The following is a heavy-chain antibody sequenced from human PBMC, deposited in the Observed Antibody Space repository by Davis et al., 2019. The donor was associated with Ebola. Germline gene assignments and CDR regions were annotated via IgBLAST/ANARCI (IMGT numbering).Heavy chain of an antibody. CDR3: ASLYGGDSQY. Sequence: PSETLSLTCTVSGGSISSYYWSWIRQPPGKGLEWIGYIYYSGSTNYNPSLKSRVTISVDTSKNQFSLKLSSVTAADTAVYYCASLYGGDSQYWGQGTLVTVSS. D-gene: IGHD2-21*02. CDR2: IYYSGST. J-gene: IGHJ4*02. V-gene: IGHV4-59*01. CDR1: GGSISSYY.